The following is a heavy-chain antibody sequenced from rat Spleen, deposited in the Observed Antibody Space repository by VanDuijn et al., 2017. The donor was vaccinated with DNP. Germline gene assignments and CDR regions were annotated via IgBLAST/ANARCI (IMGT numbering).Heavy chain of an antibody. D-gene: IGHD1-1*01. J-gene: IGHJ3*01. V-gene: IGHV5S10*01. CDR1: GFTFSDYN. Sequence: EVQLVESGGGLVQPGRSLKLSCAASGFTFSDYNMAWVRQAPKKGLEWVANIFYDGSRTYYRDSVKGRFTISSDNAKSTLYLQMDSLRSEETATYYCASLLLPNWFTYWGQGTLVTVSS. CDR3: ASLLLPNWFTY. CDR2: IFYDGSRT.